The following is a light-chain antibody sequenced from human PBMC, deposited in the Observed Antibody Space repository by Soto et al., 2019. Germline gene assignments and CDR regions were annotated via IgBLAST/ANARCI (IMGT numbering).Light chain of an antibody. CDR3: QPYSVYWP. Sequence: DIQMTQSPSSLSASVGDRVTITCRASQGIRNDLAWYQQKPGKAPKRLIYAASSFQSGVPSRFCGSGSGTEFILTISSLQPDDFATDYCQPYSVYWPFAQVTKVAIK. J-gene: IGKJ1*01. CDR1: QGIRND. V-gene: IGKV1-17*01. CDR2: AAS.